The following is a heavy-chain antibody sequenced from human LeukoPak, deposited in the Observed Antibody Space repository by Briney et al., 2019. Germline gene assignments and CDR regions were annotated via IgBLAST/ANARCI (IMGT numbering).Heavy chain of an antibody. CDR2: IYHSGST. J-gene: IGHJ4*02. D-gene: IGHD6-19*01. CDR3: ASSSGWYSNYFDY. V-gene: IGHV4-30-2*01. Sequence: SETLSLTCAVSGGSISSGGYSWSWIRQPPGKGLEWIGYIYHSGSTYYNPSLKSRITISVDRSKNQFSLKLSSVTAADTAVYYCASSSGWYSNYFDYWGQGTLVTVSS. CDR1: GGSISSGGYS.